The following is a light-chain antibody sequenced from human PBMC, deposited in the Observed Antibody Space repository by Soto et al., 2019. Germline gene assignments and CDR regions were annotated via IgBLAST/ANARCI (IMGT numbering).Light chain of an antibody. J-gene: IGKJ5*01. V-gene: IGKV1-33*01. CDR2: DAS. CDR1: QDISNY. Sequence: DIQMTQSPSSLSASVGDRVTITFQASQDISNYLNWYQQKPGKAPKLLIYDASNLETGVPSRFSGSGSGTDFTFTISRLQPEDIATYYCQQYDNLPTFGQGTRLEI. CDR3: QQYDNLPT.